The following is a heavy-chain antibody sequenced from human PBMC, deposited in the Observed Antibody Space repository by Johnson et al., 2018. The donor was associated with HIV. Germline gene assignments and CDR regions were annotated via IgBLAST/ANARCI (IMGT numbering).Heavy chain of an antibody. D-gene: IGHD3-10*01. CDR1: GFTFSSYG. CDR2: IRYDGSNK. Sequence: QMLLVESGGGVVQPGGSLRLSCAASGFTFSSYGMHWVRQAPGKGLEWVAFIRYDGSNKYYTDSVKGRFTLSRDNSKNTLYLQMNSLKTEDTAVYYCTTDRWLPLLDRDACDIWGQGTMVTVSS. J-gene: IGHJ3*02. CDR3: TTDRWLPLLDRDACDI. V-gene: IGHV3-30*02.